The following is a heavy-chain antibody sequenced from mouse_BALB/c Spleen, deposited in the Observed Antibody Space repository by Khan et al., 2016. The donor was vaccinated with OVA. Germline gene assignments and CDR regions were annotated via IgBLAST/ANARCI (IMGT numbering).Heavy chain of an antibody. CDR3: ASDYWFVY. Sequence: EVELVESGGGLVKPGGSLKVSCAASGFTFRNYAMSWVRQTPEKRLEWVASISSGGNTYYPDNVKGRFTISRDNARNILYLQMSSLRSEDTAMYYCASDYWFVYWGQGTLVTVSA. J-gene: IGHJ3*01. CDR2: ISSGGNT. V-gene: IGHV5-6-5*01. CDR1: GFTFRNYA. D-gene: IGHD1-1*02.